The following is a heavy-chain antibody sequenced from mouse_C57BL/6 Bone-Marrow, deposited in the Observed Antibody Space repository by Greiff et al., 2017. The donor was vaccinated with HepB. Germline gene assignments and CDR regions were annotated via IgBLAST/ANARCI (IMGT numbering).Heavy chain of an antibody. CDR2: ISYDGSN. V-gene: IGHV3-6*01. Sequence: DVQLQESGPGLVKPSQSLSLTCSVTGYSITSGYYWNWIRQFPGNKLEWMGYISYDGSNNYNPSLKNRISITRDTSKNQFFLKLNSVTTEDTATYYCASLYYDYDEGYYFDYWGQGTTLTVSS. CDR3: ASLYYDYDEGYYFDY. J-gene: IGHJ2*01. D-gene: IGHD2-4*01. CDR1: GYSITSGYY.